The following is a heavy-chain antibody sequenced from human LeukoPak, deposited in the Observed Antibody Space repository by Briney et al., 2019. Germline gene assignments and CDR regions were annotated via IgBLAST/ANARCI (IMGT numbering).Heavy chain of an antibody. V-gene: IGHV1-24*01. CDR2: FDPEVGET. Sequence: AASVKVSCKVSGYTLTELSMHWVRQAPGKGLEWMGGFDPEVGETNYAQKFQGRVTMTEDTSTSTAYMELSSLRSEDTAVYYCAKDQWEVLFSFWGQGTLVTVSS. CDR1: GYTLTELS. D-gene: IGHD1-26*01. CDR3: AKDQWEVLFSF. J-gene: IGHJ4*02.